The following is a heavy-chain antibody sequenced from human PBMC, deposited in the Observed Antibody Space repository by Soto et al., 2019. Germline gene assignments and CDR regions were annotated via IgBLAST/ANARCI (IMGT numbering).Heavy chain of an antibody. Sequence: VQLVESGGGVVQPGRSLRLSCATSGFTFSNYAMHWVRQAPGKGLEWVSYISSSGSTIYYADSVKGRFTISRDNAKNSLYLQMNSLRAEDTAVYYCASMVVTAIPDDYWGQGTLVTVSS. V-gene: IGHV3-48*03. CDR2: ISSSGSTI. J-gene: IGHJ4*02. CDR1: GFTFSNYA. CDR3: ASMVVTAIPDDY. D-gene: IGHD2-21*02.